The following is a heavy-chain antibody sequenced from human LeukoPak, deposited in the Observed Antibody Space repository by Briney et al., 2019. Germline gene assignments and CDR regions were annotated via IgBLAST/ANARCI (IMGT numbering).Heavy chain of an antibody. CDR3: ARGADSSGYYSIFYFDY. CDR1: GXSISSYY. D-gene: IGHD3-22*01. J-gene: IGHJ4*02. V-gene: IGHV4-59*01. CDR2: IYYSGST. Sequence: SETLSLTCTVSGXSISSYYWNWIRQPPGKGLEWIGYIYYSGSTNYNPSLKSRVTISVDTSKNQFSLKLSSVTAADTAVYYCARGADSSGYYSIFYFDYWGQGTLVTVSS.